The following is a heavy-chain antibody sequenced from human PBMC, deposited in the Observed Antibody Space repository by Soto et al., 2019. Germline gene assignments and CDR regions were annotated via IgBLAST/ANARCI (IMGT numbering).Heavy chain of an antibody. D-gene: IGHD3-10*01. CDR3: TKDKSGPAMIRGMIKGYYYYGMDV. CDR2: ISWNSGII. J-gene: IGHJ6*02. Sequence: GGSLRLSCAASGFMFDDYGMHWVRLVPGKGLEWVSSISWNSGIIGYADSVKGRFTISRDNAKKCLYLQMHSVRAEDTALYYCTKDKSGPAMIRGMIKGYYYYGMDVWGQGTTVTVSS. CDR1: GFMFDDYG. V-gene: IGHV3-9*01.